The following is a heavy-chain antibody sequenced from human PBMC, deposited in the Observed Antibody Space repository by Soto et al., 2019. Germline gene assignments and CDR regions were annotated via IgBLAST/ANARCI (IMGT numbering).Heavy chain of an antibody. Sequence: GGSLRLSCAGSGFTCSSYAMSWVRQPPGKGMERVSAISRGGGSTYYADSVKGRLTICRDDSKNTLGLQMNILGAEYTAVYYCAKDGCSGGSCYPIHYYGMAVWGQGTTVTVSS. CDR1: GFTCSSYA. V-gene: IGHV3-23*01. D-gene: IGHD2-15*01. J-gene: IGHJ6*02. CDR2: ISRGGGST. CDR3: AKDGCSGGSCYPIHYYGMAV.